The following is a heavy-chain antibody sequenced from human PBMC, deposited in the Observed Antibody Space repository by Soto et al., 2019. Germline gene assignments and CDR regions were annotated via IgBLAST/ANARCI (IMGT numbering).Heavy chain of an antibody. Sequence: ASVKVSCKASGYTFTSYAMHWVRQAPGQRLEWMGWINAGNGNTKYSQKFQGRVTITRDTSASTAYMELSSLRSDDTAVYYCGREEAGYCSSTRRYVIHVAFDIWGQGTMVTVSS. CDR3: GREEAGYCSSTRRYVIHVAFDI. CDR1: GYTFTSYA. CDR2: INAGNGNT. D-gene: IGHD2-2*03. V-gene: IGHV1-3*01. J-gene: IGHJ3*02.